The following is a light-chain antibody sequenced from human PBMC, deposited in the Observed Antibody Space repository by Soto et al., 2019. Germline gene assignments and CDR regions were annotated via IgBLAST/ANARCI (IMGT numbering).Light chain of an antibody. CDR1: QYISSW. CDR3: QQYNSYSPLT. J-gene: IGKJ4*01. Sequence: DIQMTQSPSSLSASIGDRVTITCRASQYISSWMAWYQQKPGKAPKLLMFDTFSLESGVPSRFSGSLSGTEFTLTISSLQHDDYATYYCQQYNSYSPLTFGGGTKVEIK. V-gene: IGKV1-5*01. CDR2: DTF.